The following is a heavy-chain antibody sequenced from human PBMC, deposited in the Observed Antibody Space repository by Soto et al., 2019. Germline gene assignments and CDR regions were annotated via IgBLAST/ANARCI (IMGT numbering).Heavy chain of an antibody. CDR1: GFSFSSYG. Sequence: QVQLVESGGGVVQPGRSLRLSCVVSGFSFSSYGMHWVRQAPGRGLEWVAIISSDGRTEYYADSVRGRFTISRDNSKNTLYLQMSSLRVEETAVYYCARKQQTGTTVPFDYWGQGTLVTVSS. D-gene: IGHD1-1*01. J-gene: IGHJ4*02. CDR2: ISSDGRTE. V-gene: IGHV3-30*03. CDR3: ARKQQTGTTVPFDY.